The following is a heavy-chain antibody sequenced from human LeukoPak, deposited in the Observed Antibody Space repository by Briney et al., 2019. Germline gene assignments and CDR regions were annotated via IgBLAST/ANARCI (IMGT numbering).Heavy chain of an antibody. CDR3: ARGGTGKANWFDP. CDR1: GGSISGYY. Sequence: PSETLSLTCTVSGGSISGYYRSWIRQPPGKGLEWIAFIYYTGSTNYNPSLKSRVTISVDTSKNQFSLKLTSVTAADTAVYYCARGGTGKANWFDPWGQGTLVTVSS. V-gene: IGHV4-59*01. CDR2: IYYTGST. D-gene: IGHD1-1*01. J-gene: IGHJ5*02.